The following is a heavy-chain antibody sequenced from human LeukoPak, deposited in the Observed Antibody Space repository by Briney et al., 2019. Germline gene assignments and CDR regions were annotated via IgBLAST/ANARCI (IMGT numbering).Heavy chain of an antibody. Sequence: PGGSLRLSCAASGFTFSSYAMSWVRQAPGKGLEWVAVISFDGSNKYYGDSVKGRLTISRDNSESTLYLQMNSLRAEDTAVYYCAKDRGAAAGFDHWGQGTLVTVSS. CDR2: ISFDGSNK. CDR1: GFTFSSYA. D-gene: IGHD6-13*01. V-gene: IGHV3-30*18. CDR3: AKDRGAAAGFDH. J-gene: IGHJ4*02.